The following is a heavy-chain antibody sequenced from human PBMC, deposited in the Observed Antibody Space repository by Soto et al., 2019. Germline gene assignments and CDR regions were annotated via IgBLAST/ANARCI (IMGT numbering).Heavy chain of an antibody. CDR1: GFTFSSYE. CDR3: ARDLVRCSSTSCYSRGYDAFDI. V-gene: IGHV3-48*03. J-gene: IGHJ3*02. CDR2: ISSSGSTI. D-gene: IGHD2-2*01. Sequence: GGSLRLSCAASGFTFSSYEMNWVRQAPGKGPEWVSYISSSGSTIYYADSVKGRFTISRDNAKNSLYLQMNSLRAEDTAVYYRARDLVRCSSTSCYSRGYDAFDIWGQGTMVTVSS.